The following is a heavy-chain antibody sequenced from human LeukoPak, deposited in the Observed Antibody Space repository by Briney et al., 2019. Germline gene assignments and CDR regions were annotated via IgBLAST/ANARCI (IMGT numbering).Heavy chain of an antibody. CDR1: GYTLTDLS. D-gene: IGHD2-2*01. CDR2: FDPEDGET. J-gene: IGHJ5*02. CDR3: ATVPDIVVVPAARKLGFDP. V-gene: IGHV1-24*01. Sequence: ASVKVSCKVSGYTLTDLSMHWVRQAPGKGLEWMGGFDPEDGETIYAQKFQGRVTMTEDTSTDTAYMELSSLRSEDTAVYYCATVPDIVVVPAARKLGFDPWGQGTLVTVSS.